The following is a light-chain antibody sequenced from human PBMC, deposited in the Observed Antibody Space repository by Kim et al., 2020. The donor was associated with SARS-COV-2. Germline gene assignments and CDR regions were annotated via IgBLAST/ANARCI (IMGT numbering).Light chain of an antibody. CDR1: DIGSKN. CDR2: YNG. V-gene: IGLV3-21*04. CDR3: QVWDNVSDDVV. J-gene: IGLJ3*02. Sequence: APGQPARITCGGSDIGSKNVHWYQQKPGQAPILVIYYNGDRPSGIPEQFSGSNSGNTATLTISRVEAGDEADYYRQVWDNVSDDVVFGGGTQLTVL.